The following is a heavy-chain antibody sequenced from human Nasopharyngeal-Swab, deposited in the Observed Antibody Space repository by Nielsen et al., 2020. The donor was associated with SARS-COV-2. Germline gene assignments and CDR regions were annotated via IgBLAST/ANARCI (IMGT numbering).Heavy chain of an antibody. Sequence: GGSLKISCAASGFSFSSHAMHWVRQAPGKGLEWVAVISYDGGKEHYGDSVKGRFTISRDNAKNSLYLQMNSLRAEDTAVYYCARDPAITGTTFDPWGQGTLVTVSS. D-gene: IGHD1-7*01. J-gene: IGHJ5*02. CDR2: ISYDGGKE. V-gene: IGHV3-30-3*01. CDR3: ARDPAITGTTFDP. CDR1: GFSFSSHA.